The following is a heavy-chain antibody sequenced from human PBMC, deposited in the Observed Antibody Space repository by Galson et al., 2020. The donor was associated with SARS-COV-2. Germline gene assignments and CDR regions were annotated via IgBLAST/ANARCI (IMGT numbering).Heavy chain of an antibody. D-gene: IGHD2-2*01. CDR2: ISYDGSNK. CDR3: AKDRRYCSSTSCTIMDV. CDR1: GFTFSSYG. Sequence: GGSLRLSCAASGFTFSSYGMHWVRQAPGKGLEWVAVISYDGSNKYYADSVKGRFTISRDNSKNTLYLQMNSLRAEDTAVYYCAKDRRYCSSTSCTIMDVWGKGTTVTVSS. V-gene: IGHV3-30*18. J-gene: IGHJ6*03.